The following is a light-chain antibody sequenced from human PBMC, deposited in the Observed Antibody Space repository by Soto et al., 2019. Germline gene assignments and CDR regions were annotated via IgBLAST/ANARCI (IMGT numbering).Light chain of an antibody. CDR2: QDR. Sequence: SYELTQPPSVSVSPGQTASITCSGDKLGDRFACWYQQKPGQSPVLVIYQDRRRPSGIPERFSGSNSGNTATLIISGAQAMDEADYYCQAWDSSTGVVFGGGTKVTVL. CDR3: QAWDSSTGVV. CDR1: KLGDRF. V-gene: IGLV3-1*01. J-gene: IGLJ2*01.